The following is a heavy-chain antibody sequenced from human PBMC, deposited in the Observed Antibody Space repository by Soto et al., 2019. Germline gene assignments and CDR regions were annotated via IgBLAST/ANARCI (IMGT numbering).Heavy chain of an antibody. J-gene: IGHJ4*02. CDR3: AKSTSGFDY. D-gene: IGHD6-19*01. CDR2: IIGSGGRT. Sequence: GGSLRLSCAASGFTFSSYAMSWVRQAPGKGLEWASAIIGSGGRTYYEDSVKGRSTISRDNSKNTLYLKMNSLRAKDTAVYYCAKSTSGFDYWGQGTLVTVSS. V-gene: IGHV3-23*01. CDR1: GFTFSSYA.